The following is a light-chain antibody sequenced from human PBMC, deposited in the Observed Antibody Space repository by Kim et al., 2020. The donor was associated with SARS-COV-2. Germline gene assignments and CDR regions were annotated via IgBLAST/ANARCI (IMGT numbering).Light chain of an antibody. CDR3: QQDYNLRT. CDR1: QSVSSSY. Sequence: PGERVTLSCRASQSVSSSYLTWYQQKPGQAPRLPIYGASTRATGIPARFSGSGSGTDFTLTISSLQPEDFAVYYCQQDYNLRTFGQGTKVDIK. CDR2: GAS. V-gene: IGKV3D-7*01. J-gene: IGKJ1*01.